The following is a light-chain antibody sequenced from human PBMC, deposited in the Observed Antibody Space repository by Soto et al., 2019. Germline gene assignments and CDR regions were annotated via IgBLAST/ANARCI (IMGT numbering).Light chain of an antibody. Sequence: EIALTQSPGTLSLSPGERATLSCRASQTVRSNYLAWYQQKPGQAPRLLIYGASTRATGIPVRFSGSGSGTDFTLTISRLEPEDFAVYYCQQYDSSPPMYTFGQGTKLEIK. V-gene: IGKV3-20*01. J-gene: IGKJ2*01. CDR1: QTVRSNY. CDR2: GAS. CDR3: QQYDSSPPMYT.